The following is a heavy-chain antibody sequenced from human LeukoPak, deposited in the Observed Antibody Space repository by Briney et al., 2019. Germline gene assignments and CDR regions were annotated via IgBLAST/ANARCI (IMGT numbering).Heavy chain of an antibody. J-gene: IGHJ4*02. CDR1: GFTFTNAW. CDR2: IKGKNNGETI. CDR3: TTGAWGSGSYYDY. V-gene: IGHV3-15*05. D-gene: IGHD3-10*01. Sequence: GGSLRLSCAASGFTFTNAWMTWVRQAPGKGLEWVGRIKGKNNGETIDYAPPVKGRFTISRDYSKETLYLDMNSLKTEDTALYYCTTGAWGSGSYYDYWGRGTQVSVSS.